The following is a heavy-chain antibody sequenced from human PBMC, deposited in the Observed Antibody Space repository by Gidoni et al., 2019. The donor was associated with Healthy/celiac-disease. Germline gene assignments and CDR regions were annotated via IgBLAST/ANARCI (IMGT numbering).Heavy chain of an antibody. CDR3: AKDLAAAGRDGIDY. CDR1: GFTFDDYA. J-gene: IGHJ4*02. V-gene: IGHV3-9*01. Sequence: EVQLVESGGGLVQPGRSLRLSCAASGFTFDDYAMDLGRQAPGKGLGWVSGISWNSGSIGYAESVKGRFTISRDNAKNSLYLQMNSLRAEDTALYYCAKDLAAAGRDGIDYWGQGTLVTVSS. D-gene: IGHD6-13*01. CDR2: ISWNSGSI.